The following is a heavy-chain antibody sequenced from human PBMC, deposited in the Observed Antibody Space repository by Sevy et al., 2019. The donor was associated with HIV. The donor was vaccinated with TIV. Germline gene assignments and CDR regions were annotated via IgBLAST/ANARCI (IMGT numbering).Heavy chain of an antibody. D-gene: IGHD3-3*01. Sequence: ETLSLTCTVSGGSISSYYWSWIRQPPGKGLEWIGYIYYSGSTNYNPSLKSRVTISVDTSKNQFSLKLSSVTAADTAVYYCARSTYYDFWSGTSYGMDVWGQGTTVTVSS. CDR2: IYYSGST. V-gene: IGHV4-59*01. CDR1: GGSISSYY. J-gene: IGHJ6*02. CDR3: ARSTYYDFWSGTSYGMDV.